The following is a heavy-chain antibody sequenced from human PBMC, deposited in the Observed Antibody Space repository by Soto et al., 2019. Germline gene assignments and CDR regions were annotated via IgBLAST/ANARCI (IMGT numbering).Heavy chain of an antibody. Sequence: QVQLVESGGGVVQPGRSLRLSCAASGFTFSSYAMHWVRQAPGKGLEWVAVISYDGSNKYYADSVKGRFTISRDNSKNTLYLQMNSLRAEDTAVYYCARVAYSSSWYRPHYYYGMDVWGQGTTVTVSS. J-gene: IGHJ6*02. V-gene: IGHV3-30-3*01. CDR2: ISYDGSNK. CDR1: GFTFSSYA. CDR3: ARVAYSSSWYRPHYYYGMDV. D-gene: IGHD6-13*01.